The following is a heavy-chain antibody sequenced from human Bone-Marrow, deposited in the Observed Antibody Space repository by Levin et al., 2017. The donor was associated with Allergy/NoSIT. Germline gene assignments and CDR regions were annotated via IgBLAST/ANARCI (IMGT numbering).Heavy chain of an antibody. CDR3: ARAYCSGGSCYLRRRTNDAFDS. CDR2: ISSSSSTI. J-gene: IGHJ3*02. CDR1: GFTFSSYS. V-gene: IGHV3-48*02. D-gene: IGHD2-15*01. Sequence: GGSLRLSCAASGFTFSSYSMNWVRQAPGKGLEWVSYISSSSSTIYYADSVKGRFTISRDNAKNSLYLQMNSLRDEDTAVYYCARAYCSGGSCYLRRRTNDAFDSWGQGTMVTVSS.